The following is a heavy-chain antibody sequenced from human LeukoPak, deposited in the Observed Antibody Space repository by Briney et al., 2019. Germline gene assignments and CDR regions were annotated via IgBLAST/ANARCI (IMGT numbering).Heavy chain of an antibody. CDR3: ARDPEVLGYGSGRDYFDY. Sequence: GGSLRLSCAASGFTVSSNYMSWVRQAPGKGLEWVSYISSSGSTIYYAHSVKGRFTISTDNSRNTLYLQMNSLRAEDTAVYYCARDPEVLGYGSGRDYFDYWGQGTLVTVSS. J-gene: IGHJ4*02. CDR2: ISSSGSTI. D-gene: IGHD3-10*01. CDR1: GFTVSSNY. V-gene: IGHV3-48*01.